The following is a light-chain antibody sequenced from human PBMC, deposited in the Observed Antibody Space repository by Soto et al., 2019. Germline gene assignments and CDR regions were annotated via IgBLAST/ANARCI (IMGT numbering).Light chain of an antibody. CDR1: SGHSSYA. V-gene: IGLV4-69*01. CDR2: LKSDGSH. J-gene: IGLJ2*01. CDR3: QTWGTGLGV. Sequence: QSVLTQSPSASASLGASVKLSCTLSSGHSSYAIAWHQQQPEKGPRYLMKLKSDGSHTKGDGIPDRFSGSSSGAERYLTISSLQSEDEADYYCQTWGTGLGVFGGGTKLTVL.